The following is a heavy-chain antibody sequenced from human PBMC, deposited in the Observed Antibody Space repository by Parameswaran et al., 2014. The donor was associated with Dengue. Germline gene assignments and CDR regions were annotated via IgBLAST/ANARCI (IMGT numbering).Heavy chain of an antibody. CDR2: ISAYNGNT. J-gene: IGHJ4*02. CDR3: ARDGSIAVAAVDY. D-gene: IGHD6-19*01. Sequence: WVRQAPGQGLEWMGWISAYNGNTNYAQKLQGRVTMTTDTSTSTAYMELRSLRSDDTAVYYCARDGSIAVAAVDYWAREPWSPSPQ. V-gene: IGHV1-18*01.